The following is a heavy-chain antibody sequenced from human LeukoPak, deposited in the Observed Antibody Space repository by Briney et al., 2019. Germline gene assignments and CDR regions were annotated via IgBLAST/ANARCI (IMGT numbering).Heavy chain of an antibody. CDR1: GFTFSSYS. J-gene: IGHJ6*03. D-gene: IGHD3-10*01. CDR2: ISSSSSTI. V-gene: IGHV3-48*04. CDR3: ARFGRVSMDV. Sequence: GGSLRLSCAASGFTFSSYSMNWVRQAPGKGLEWVSYISSSSSTIYYADSVKGRFTISRDNAKNSLYLQMNSLRAEDTAVYYCARFGRVSMDVWGKGTTVTISS.